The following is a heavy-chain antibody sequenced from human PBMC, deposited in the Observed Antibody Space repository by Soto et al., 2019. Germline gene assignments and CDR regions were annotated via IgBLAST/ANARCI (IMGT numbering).Heavy chain of an antibody. D-gene: IGHD1-7*01. CDR3: ARGRLGLRHHYYYYCGMDV. J-gene: IGHJ6*02. CDR1: GGTFSSYT. Sequence: QVQLVQSGAEVKKPGSSVKVSCKASGGTFSSYTISWVRQAPGHGLEWMGRIIPILGIANYAQKFQGRVTITADKSTSTAYMELSSLRSEDTAVYYCARGRLGLRHHYYYYCGMDVWGQGTTVTVSS. CDR2: IIPILGIA. V-gene: IGHV1-69*02.